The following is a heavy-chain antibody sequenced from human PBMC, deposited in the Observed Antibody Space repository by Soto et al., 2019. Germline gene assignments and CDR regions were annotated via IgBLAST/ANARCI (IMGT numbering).Heavy chain of an antibody. CDR3: AREVYYQFWSGFNTHPYYFDD. J-gene: IGHJ4*02. CDR1: GFTFSRHT. D-gene: IGHD3-3*01. CDR2: ISDDGSNT. V-gene: IGHV3-30-3*01. Sequence: QVQLVESGGGVVQPGRSLRLSCAASGFTFSRHTMHWVHQAPGKVLEWVAAISDDGSNTYYADSVKGRFTISRDNSKNTLYLQMNSLSSEDTAVHHCAREVYYQFWSGFNTHPYYFDDWGQRTLVTVSS.